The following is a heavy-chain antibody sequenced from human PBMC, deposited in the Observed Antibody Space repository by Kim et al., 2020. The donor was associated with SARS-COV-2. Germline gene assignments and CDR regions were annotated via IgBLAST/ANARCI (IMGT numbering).Heavy chain of an antibody. CDR1: GYTFTSSA. J-gene: IGHJ6*02. CDR2: INTNTGNP. CDR3: ASPSAVAGEGYFHYGMDV. V-gene: IGHV7-4-1*02. D-gene: IGHD6-19*01. Sequence: ASVKVSCKASGYTFTSSAINWVRQAPGQGLEWMGWINTNTGNPTYAQDFTGRFVFSLDTSVSTAYLQISSLKAEDTAVYYCASPSAVAGEGYFHYGMDVWGQGTTITGSS.